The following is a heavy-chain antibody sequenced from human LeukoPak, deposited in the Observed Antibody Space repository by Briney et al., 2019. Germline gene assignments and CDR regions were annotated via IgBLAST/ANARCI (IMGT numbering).Heavy chain of an antibody. CDR3: ASGYCSSTSCFFDY. Sequence: KASETLSLTCTVSGGSISSSSYYWGWIRQPPGKGLEWFGSIYYSGSTYYNPSLKSRVTISIDTSKNQFSLKLSSLTAADTAVYYCASGYCSSTSCFFDYWGQGTLVTVSS. V-gene: IGHV4-39*07. CDR2: IYYSGST. D-gene: IGHD2-2*03. J-gene: IGHJ4*02. CDR1: GGSISSSSYY.